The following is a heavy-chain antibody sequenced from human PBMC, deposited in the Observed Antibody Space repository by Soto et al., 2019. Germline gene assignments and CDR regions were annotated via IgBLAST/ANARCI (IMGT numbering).Heavy chain of an antibody. CDR2: MYHSGST. D-gene: IGHD6-19*01. J-gene: IGHJ4*02. V-gene: IGHV4-30-2*01. CDR1: GGSISSGGYS. CDR3: ARSPGGYTSGWYKWYFDD. Sequence: SETLSLTCAVSGGSISSGGYSWSWIRQPPGKGLEWIGYMYHSGSTNYSPSFQGHVTISADKSLSTAFLQWSSLKASDTAMYYCARSPGGYTSGWYKWYFDDWGQGTLVTVSS.